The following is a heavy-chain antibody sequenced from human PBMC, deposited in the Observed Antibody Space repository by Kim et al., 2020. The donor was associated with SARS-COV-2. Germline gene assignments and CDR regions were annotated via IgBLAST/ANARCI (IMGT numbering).Heavy chain of an antibody. CDR3: AKVTSGSSGWFEYFQH. V-gene: IGHV3-23*01. CDR2: IRDSGGST. CDR1: GFTFNNYA. Sequence: GGSLRLSCAASGFTFNNYAMSWVRQAPGKGLEWVSGIRDSGGSTEYADSVKGRFSISRDNSKNTLYLHMESLRAEDTAVYYRAKVTSGSSGWFEYFQHWGQGALVTVSS. D-gene: IGHD6-19*01. J-gene: IGHJ1*01.